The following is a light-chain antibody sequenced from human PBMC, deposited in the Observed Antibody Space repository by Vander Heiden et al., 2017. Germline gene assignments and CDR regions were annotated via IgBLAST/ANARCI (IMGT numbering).Light chain of an antibody. J-gene: IGKJ3*01. V-gene: IGKV3-20*01. CDR1: QSVSSSY. CDR2: GAS. CDR3: QRECSSPHSFT. Sequence: EIVLTQSPGTLSVSPGERATLSCRASQSVSSSYLAWYQQKPGQAPRLLIYGASSRATGIPDRFSGSGSGTDFTLTISRLDPEDFAVYYCQRECSSPHSFTVGRGNKVDIK.